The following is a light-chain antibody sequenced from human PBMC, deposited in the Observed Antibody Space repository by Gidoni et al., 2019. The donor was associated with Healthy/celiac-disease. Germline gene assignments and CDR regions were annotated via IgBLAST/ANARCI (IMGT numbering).Light chain of an antibody. J-gene: IGKJ5*01. CDR1: QIISSY. V-gene: IGKV1-39*01. CDR3: QQSYSTLIT. CDR2: AAS. Sequence: DIQMTQSPSSLSAAVGDRVTITRRASQIISSYLNWYQQKPGKAPKLLIYAASSLQSGVPSRFSGSGSGTDFTLTLSSLQPEEFATYYCQQSYSTLITFGQGTRLEIK.